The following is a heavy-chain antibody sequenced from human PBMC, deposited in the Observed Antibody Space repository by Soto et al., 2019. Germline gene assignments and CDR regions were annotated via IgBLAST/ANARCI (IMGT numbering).Heavy chain of an antibody. CDR3: ARDPYGSGSYRYYFDY. D-gene: IGHD3-10*01. V-gene: IGHV3-21*01. CDR1: GFLFNSYG. Sequence: GSLRLSCAASGFLFNSYGMNWVRLSPGRGLEWISSISSTSTYIEYADSVKGRFIISRDNAENSLFLQMNSLRAEDTAVYYCARDPYGSGSYRYYFDYWGQGTLVTVSS. J-gene: IGHJ4*02. CDR2: ISSTSTYI.